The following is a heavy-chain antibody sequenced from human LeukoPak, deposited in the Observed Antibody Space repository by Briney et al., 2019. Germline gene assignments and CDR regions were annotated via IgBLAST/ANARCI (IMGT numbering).Heavy chain of an antibody. V-gene: IGHV3-53*01. Sequence: GGSLRLSCAASGFTVSSNYMSWVRQAPGKGLEWVSVIYSGDTTYYADSVKGRFTISGDNSENTLYLQMNTLRAEDTAVYYCASTGYSSGWYYRPLDYWGQGTLVTVSS. J-gene: IGHJ4*02. CDR2: IYSGDTT. CDR1: GFTVSSNY. CDR3: ASTGYSSGWYYRPLDY. D-gene: IGHD6-19*01.